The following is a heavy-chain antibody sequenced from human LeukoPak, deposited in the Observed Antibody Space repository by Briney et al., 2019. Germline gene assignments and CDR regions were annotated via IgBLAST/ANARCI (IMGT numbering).Heavy chain of an antibody. V-gene: IGHV3-74*01. CDR2: IIPEWSGT. CDR3: TRVLAGRSGLMDG. J-gene: IGHJ6*02. CDR1: GFSLGDYW. Sequence: PGGALRLSCVVSGFSLGDYWMHWVRQVPGKGLVWVSRIIPEWSGTTYGDSVKGRFTISRDSAKNTRYLQMNILRAGDAAVYYCTRVLAGRSGLMDGWGRRTTVTVSS. D-gene: IGHD2-8*02.